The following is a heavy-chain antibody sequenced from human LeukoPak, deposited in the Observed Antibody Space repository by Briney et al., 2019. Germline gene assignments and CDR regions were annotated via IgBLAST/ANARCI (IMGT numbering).Heavy chain of an antibody. J-gene: IGHJ3*02. CDR3: ANSVKGDAFDI. Sequence: GGSLRLSCAASGFTFSSYWMSWVRQAPGKGLEWVANIKQDGSEKYYVDSVKGRFTISRDNAKNSLYLQMNSLRAEDTAVYYCANSVKGDAFDIWGQGTMVTVSS. CDR2: IKQDGSEK. CDR1: GFTFSSYW. V-gene: IGHV3-7*01. D-gene: IGHD2-21*01.